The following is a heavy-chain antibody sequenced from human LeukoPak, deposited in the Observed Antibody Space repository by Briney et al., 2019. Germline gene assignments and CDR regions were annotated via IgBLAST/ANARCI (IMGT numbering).Heavy chain of an antibody. CDR3: ARAQIAAAGTYLYYYYYYYMDV. CDR1: GFTFSSYG. V-gene: IGHV3-23*01. J-gene: IGHJ6*03. CDR2: ISGSGGST. D-gene: IGHD6-13*01. Sequence: GGTLRLSCAASGFTFSSYGMSWVRQAPGKGLEWVSAISGSGGSTYYADSVKGRFTISRDNSKNTLYLQMNSLRAEDTAVYYCARAQIAAAGTYLYYYYYYYMDVWGKGTTVTISS.